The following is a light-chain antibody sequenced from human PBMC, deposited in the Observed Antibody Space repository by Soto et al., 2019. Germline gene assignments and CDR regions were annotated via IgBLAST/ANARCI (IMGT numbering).Light chain of an antibody. J-gene: IGKJ1*01. CDR3: QQYNGYCT. Sequence: DIQMTQSPSTLSASVGDRVTITCRASQSISGSLAWYQQKPGKAPNLLIYEASSLKSGVPSRFSGSGSGTEYTLTISSLQPDDSASYYCQQYNGYCTYGQGTGVAIK. CDR1: QSISGS. CDR2: EAS. V-gene: IGKV1-5*03.